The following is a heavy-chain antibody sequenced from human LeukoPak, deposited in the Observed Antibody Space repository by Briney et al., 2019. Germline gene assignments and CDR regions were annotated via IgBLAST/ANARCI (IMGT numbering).Heavy chain of an antibody. Sequence: TSQTLSLTCTVSGGSISSGSYYWSWIRQPAGKGLEWIGRIYTSGSTNYNPSLKSRVTISVDTSKNQFSLKLSSVTAADTAVYYCARDGRPSPQLGATEWYFDLWCRGTLSLSPQ. CDR2: IYTSGST. D-gene: IGHD1-26*01. J-gene: IGHJ2*01. CDR3: ARDGRPSPQLGATEWYFDL. V-gene: IGHV4-61*02. CDR1: GGSISSGSYY.